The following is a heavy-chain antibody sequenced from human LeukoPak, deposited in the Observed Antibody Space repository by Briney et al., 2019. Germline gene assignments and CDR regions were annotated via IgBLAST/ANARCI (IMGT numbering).Heavy chain of an antibody. D-gene: IGHD3-22*01. CDR1: GFTFSRYW. V-gene: IGHV3-74*01. CDR2: IKSDGKT. J-gene: IGHJ1*01. CDR3: ARAPSEVGGYYPEYFRH. Sequence: GGSLRLSCEASGFTFSRYWMHWVRQAPGKGLVWVSLIKSDGKTNYADSVKGRFTISRDNAKNTVSLQMDSLRAEDTGVYYCARAPSEVGGYYPEYFRHWGQGTLVTVSS.